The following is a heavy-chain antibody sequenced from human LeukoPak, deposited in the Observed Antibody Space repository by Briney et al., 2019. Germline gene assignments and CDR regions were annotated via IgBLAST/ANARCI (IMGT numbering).Heavy chain of an antibody. D-gene: IGHD6-6*01. CDR1: GFTFSSYW. V-gene: IGHV3-7*01. CDR3: ASMSIAARQGFDY. J-gene: IGHJ4*02. CDR2: INKDGSER. Sequence: GGSLRLSCAASGFTFSSYWMTWARQVPGKGLEWVANINKDGSERNYADSLKGRFTISRDNAMSSLFLQMDSLRAEDTGVYYCASMSIAARQGFDYWGQGTLVTVSS.